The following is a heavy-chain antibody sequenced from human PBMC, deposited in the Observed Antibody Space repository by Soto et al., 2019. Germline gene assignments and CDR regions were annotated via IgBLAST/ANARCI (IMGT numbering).Heavy chain of an antibody. CDR1: GFTFSNYG. J-gene: IGHJ6*02. CDR3: ARDDEYSGNGMDV. D-gene: IGHD3-10*01. CDR2: ILNDGSNR. Sequence: QVQLVESGGGVVQPGRSLRLSCAASGFTFSNYGMHWVRQAPGKGLEWVAVILNDGSNRYHADSVKDRFTISRDNSKNMLYLQMNSLRAEATAMYYCARDDEYSGNGMDVWGQGTTVTVS. V-gene: IGHV3-33*01.